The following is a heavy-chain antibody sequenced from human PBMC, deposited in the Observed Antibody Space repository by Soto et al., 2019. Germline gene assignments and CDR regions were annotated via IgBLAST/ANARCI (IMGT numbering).Heavy chain of an antibody. J-gene: IGHJ5*02. CDR3: ARGQIFGVVRQGGWFDP. V-gene: IGHV1-18*01. CDR1: GYTFTSYG. D-gene: IGHD3-3*01. Sequence: GASVKVSCKASGYTFTSYGISCVRQAPGQGLEWMGWISAYNGNTNYAQKLQGRVTMTTDTSTSTAYMELRSLRSDDTAVYYCARGQIFGVVRQGGWFDPWGQGTLVTVSS. CDR2: ISAYNGNT.